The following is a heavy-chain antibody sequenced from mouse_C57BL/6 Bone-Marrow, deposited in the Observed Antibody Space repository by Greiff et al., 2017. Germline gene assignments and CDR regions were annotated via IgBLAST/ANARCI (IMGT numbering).Heavy chain of an antibody. Sequence: EVKLEESGGGLVQPGGSMKLSCAASGFTFSDAWMDWVRQSPETGLEWVAEIRNKANNHATYYAVSVKGRFTISRDDSKSSVYLQMNSVRAEDTGIYYCTRDSSLAWFAYWGQGTLVTVSA. CDR2: IRNKANNHAT. CDR3: TRDSSLAWFAY. CDR1: GFTFSDAW. J-gene: IGHJ3*01. D-gene: IGHD3-2*01. V-gene: IGHV6-6*01.